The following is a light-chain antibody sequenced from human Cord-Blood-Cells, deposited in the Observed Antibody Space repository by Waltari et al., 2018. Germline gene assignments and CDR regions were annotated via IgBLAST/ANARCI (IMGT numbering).Light chain of an antibody. CDR3: QSADSSGTYV. J-gene: IGLJ1*01. CDR2: KDS. Sequence: SYELTQPPSVSVSPGQTARITCSGDALPQQYAYWYQQKPGQAPLLVIYKDSERPSGIPERFSGSSSGTTVTLTISGVQAEDEADYYCQSADSSGTYVFGTGTKVTVL. CDR1: ALPQQY. V-gene: IGLV3-25*03.